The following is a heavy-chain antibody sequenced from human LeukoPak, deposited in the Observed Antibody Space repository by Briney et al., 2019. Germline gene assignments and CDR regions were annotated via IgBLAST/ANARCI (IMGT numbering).Heavy chain of an antibody. J-gene: IGHJ4*02. D-gene: IGHD2-15*01. Sequence: PGGSLRLSCSASGFTFSSYAMHWVRQAPGKGLEYVSAISSNGGSTYYADSVKGRFTISRDNSKNTLYLQMSSLRAEDTAVYYCVKDRVSGVVVVAATLHYWAQGTLVTVSS. V-gene: IGHV3-64D*06. CDR1: GFTFSSYA. CDR3: VKDRVSGVVVVAATLHY. CDR2: ISSNGGST.